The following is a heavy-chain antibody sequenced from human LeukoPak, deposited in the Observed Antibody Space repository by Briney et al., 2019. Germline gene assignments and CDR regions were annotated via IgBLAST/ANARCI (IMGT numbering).Heavy chain of an antibody. CDR3: ARDRGNTFFGESPNWCDH. Sequence: GVSLRLSYVASEFTFRIYWLSWVRQAPGKGLEWVATIKQDGSEGFYVDSVKGRFPISRDNAKKSLFLQMNCLRAEDTAVYYCARDRGNTFFGESPNWCDHGGQGTLVTVSS. CDR1: EFTFRIYW. CDR2: IKQDGSEG. V-gene: IGHV3-7*01. J-gene: IGHJ5*02. D-gene: IGHD3-3*01.